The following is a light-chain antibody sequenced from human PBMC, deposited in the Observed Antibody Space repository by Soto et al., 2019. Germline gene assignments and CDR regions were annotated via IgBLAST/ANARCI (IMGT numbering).Light chain of an antibody. CDR3: QSYDSSLSAWV. J-gene: IGLJ3*02. V-gene: IGLV1-40*01. CDR1: SSNIGAGYG. CDR2: GDT. Sequence: QSVLTQPPSVSGAPGQRVTISCTGSSSNIGAGYGVHWYQQLPGTAPTVLIYGDTNRPSGVPDRFSGSKSGTSVSLAITGLQAEDEAHYYCQSYDSSLSAWVFGGGTKLTVL.